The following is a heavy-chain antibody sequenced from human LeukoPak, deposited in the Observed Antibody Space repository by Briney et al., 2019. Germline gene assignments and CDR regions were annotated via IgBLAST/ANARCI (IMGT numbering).Heavy chain of an antibody. CDR3: ARGPLWDGMDV. V-gene: IGHV3-33*01. J-gene: IGHJ6*02. CDR2: IWYDGSNK. CDR1: GFTFSSYG. Sequence: GGSLRLSCAASGFTFSSYGMHWVRQAPGKGLEWVAVIWYDGSNKYYADSVKGRFTISRDNSKNTLYLQMNSLRAEDTAVYYCARGPLWDGMDVWGQGTTVTVSS. D-gene: IGHD5-18*01.